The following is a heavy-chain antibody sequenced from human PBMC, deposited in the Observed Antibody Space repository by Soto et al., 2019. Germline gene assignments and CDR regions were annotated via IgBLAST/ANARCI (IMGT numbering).Heavy chain of an antibody. D-gene: IGHD4-17*01. CDR1: DGSISSGGYS. V-gene: IGHV4-30-2*01. CDR2: IYHSGST. Sequence: LQLQESGSGLVKPSQTLSLTCAVSDGSISSGGYSWSWIRQPPGKGREWIGYIYHSGSTYYNPSLKSRVTISVDMSKNQFSLKLSAVTAADTAVYYCASLYGGTDRVDYWGQGTLVTVSS. CDR3: ASLYGGTDRVDY. J-gene: IGHJ4*02.